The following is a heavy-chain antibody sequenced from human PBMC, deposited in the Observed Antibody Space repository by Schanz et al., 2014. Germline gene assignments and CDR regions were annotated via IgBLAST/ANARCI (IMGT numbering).Heavy chain of an antibody. D-gene: IGHD4-17*01. CDR3: ARDAVTSVLTPGFYY. J-gene: IGHJ4*02. CDR1: GFTFSDHY. Sequence: PGGSLRLSCAASGFTFSDHYMDWVRQAPGKGLEWVGRITNKPNNYNTEYAASVKGRFTISRDDSRNSLYLQMNSLRAEDTAVYYCARDAVTSVLTPGFYYWGQGTLVTVSS. V-gene: IGHV3-72*01. CDR2: ITNKPNNYNT.